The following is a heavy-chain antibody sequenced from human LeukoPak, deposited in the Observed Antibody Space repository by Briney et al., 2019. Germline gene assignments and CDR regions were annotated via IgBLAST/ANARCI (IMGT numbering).Heavy chain of an antibody. D-gene: IGHD2-2*02. CDR3: ARTESKCTSTSSYTEDY. CDR2: INPNNGGT. CDR1: GYTFTGYY. Sequence: ASVKVSCKASGYTFTGYYMHWVRQAPGQGLEWMGWINPNNGGTNYAQKFQGRVTMTRDTSIGTAYMELSRLRSDDTAVYYCARTESKCTSTSSYTEDYWGQGTLVTVSP. V-gene: IGHV1-2*02. J-gene: IGHJ4*02.